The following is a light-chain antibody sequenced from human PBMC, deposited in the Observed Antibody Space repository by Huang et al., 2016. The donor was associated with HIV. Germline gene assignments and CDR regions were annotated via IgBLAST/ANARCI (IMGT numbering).Light chain of an antibody. CDR3: QQYDNLPRALT. J-gene: IGKJ4*01. V-gene: IGKV1-33*01. Sequence: DIQMTQSPSSLSASVGDRVTITCQASQDISNYLNLYQQKPGKAPNLLIYDASNLQTGVPSRFSGSVSGTHFTFTISSLQPEDIATYYCQQYDNLPRALTFGGGTKVEIK. CDR2: DAS. CDR1: QDISNY.